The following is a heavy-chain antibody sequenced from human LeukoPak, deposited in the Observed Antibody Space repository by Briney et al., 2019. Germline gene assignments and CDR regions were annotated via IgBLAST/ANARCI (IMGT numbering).Heavy chain of an antibody. J-gene: IGHJ4*02. Sequence: SQTLSLTCDISGDSVSSDSAAWNWIRQSPSRGLEWLGRTFYRSKWYNEYEVSLKSRLTIHADTSKNHFSLQLNSVTPEDTAVYYCARSGGTAIGNYERATFDYWGQGTLVTVSS. CDR2: TFYRSKWYN. CDR3: ARSGGTAIGNYERATFDY. V-gene: IGHV6-1*01. D-gene: IGHD1-7*01. CDR1: GDSVSSDSAA.